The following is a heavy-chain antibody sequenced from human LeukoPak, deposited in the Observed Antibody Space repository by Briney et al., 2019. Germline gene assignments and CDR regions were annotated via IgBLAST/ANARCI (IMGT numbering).Heavy chain of an antibody. D-gene: IGHD4-17*01. Sequence: RASVKVSCKASGYTFTSYDINWVRQATGQGLEWMGWMNPNSGNTGYAQKFQGRVTMTRNTSISTAYMELSSLRSEDTAVYYCARIYGDDGARDYWGQGTLVTVSS. CDR1: GYTFTSYD. V-gene: IGHV1-8*01. CDR3: ARIYGDDGARDY. CDR2: MNPNSGNT. J-gene: IGHJ4*02.